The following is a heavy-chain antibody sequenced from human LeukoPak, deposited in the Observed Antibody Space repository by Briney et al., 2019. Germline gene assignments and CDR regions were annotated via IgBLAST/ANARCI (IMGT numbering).Heavy chain of an antibody. V-gene: IGHV1-69*13. J-gene: IGHJ4*02. CDR2: IIPIFGTA. CDR1: GGTFSSYA. CDR3: ARDGDDFWSGYPQYYFDY. Sequence: ASVNVSCKASGGTFSSYAISWVRQAPGQGLEWMGGIIPIFGTANYAQKFQGRVTITADESTSTAYMELSSLRSEDTAVYYCARDGDDFWSGYPQYYFDYWGQGTLVTVSS. D-gene: IGHD3-3*01.